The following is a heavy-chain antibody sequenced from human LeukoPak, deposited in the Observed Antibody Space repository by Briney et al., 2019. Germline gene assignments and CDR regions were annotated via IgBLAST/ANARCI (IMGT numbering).Heavy chain of an antibody. Sequence: GGSLRLSCAASGFTFSTYGIHWVRQAPGKGLEWVGLLSPGGINKHYADSVKGRFIISRDNSMNTLYLQMNSLGVEDTAVYYCARDHAGSGRAFDYWGQGTLVTVSS. CDR1: GFTFSTYG. CDR3: ARDHAGSGRAFDY. D-gene: IGHD2-15*01. CDR2: LSPGGINK. J-gene: IGHJ4*02. V-gene: IGHV3-30*03.